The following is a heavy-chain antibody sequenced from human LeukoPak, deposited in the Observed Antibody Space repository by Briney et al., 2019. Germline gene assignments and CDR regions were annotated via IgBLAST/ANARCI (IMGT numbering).Heavy chain of an antibody. CDR1: GFTFSSYS. D-gene: IGHD3-3*01. CDR2: ISSSSSYI. V-gene: IGHV3-21*01. CDR3: ARASSGDYDFWSGYCNY. Sequence: GGSLRLSCAASGFTFSSYSMNWVRQAPGKGLEWVSSISSSSSYIYYADSVKGRFTISRDNAKNSLYLQMNSLRAEDTAVYYCARASSGDYDFWSGYCNYWGQGTLVTVSS. J-gene: IGHJ4*02.